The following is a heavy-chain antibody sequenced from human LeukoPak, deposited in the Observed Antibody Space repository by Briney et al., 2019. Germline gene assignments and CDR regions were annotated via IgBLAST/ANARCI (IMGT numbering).Heavy chain of an antibody. CDR2: ISGSGGST. Sequence: GGSLRLSCAASGFTFSSYGMHWVRQAPGKGLEWVSAISGSGGSTYYADSVKGRFTISRDNSKNTLYLQMNSLRAEDTAVYYCANFPTAYCGGDCYSGRAWGQGTLVTVSS. CDR1: GFTFSSYG. D-gene: IGHD2-21*02. V-gene: IGHV3-23*01. CDR3: ANFPTAYCGGDCYSGRA. J-gene: IGHJ4*02.